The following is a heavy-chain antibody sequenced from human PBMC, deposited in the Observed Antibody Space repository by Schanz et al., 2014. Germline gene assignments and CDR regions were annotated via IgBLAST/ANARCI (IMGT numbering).Heavy chain of an antibody. CDR1: GFSFSYSF. V-gene: IGHV3-11*05. D-gene: IGHD1-26*01. Sequence: QMQLVESGGGLVKPGGSLRLSCVASGFSFSYSFMSWIRQTPEKGLEWISFINTGSNYINYADSVKGRFTISRDNTKNSLFLQLNSLRADDTAVYYCARNRGSGGQNWYFDLWGRGTLVTVSS. J-gene: IGHJ2*01. CDR3: ARNRGSGGQNWYFDL. CDR2: INTGSNYI.